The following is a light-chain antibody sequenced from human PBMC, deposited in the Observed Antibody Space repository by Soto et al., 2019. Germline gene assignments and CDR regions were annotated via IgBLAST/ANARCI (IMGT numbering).Light chain of an antibody. Sequence: QSVLTQPPSASGTPGQRVTISCSGSSSNIGSTSVYWYQQLPGTAPKLLIYSNNRRPSGVPDRLSGSKSGTSASLAISGLQSEDEADYYCAAWDNILSGWVFGGGTKLTVL. CDR2: SNN. CDR1: SSNIGSTS. V-gene: IGLV1-44*01. CDR3: AAWDNILSGWV. J-gene: IGLJ3*02.